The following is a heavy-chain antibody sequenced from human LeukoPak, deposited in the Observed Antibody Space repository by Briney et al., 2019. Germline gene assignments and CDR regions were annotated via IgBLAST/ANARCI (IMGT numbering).Heavy chain of an antibody. V-gene: IGHV3-30*04. CDR3: ARPPVGGGHSFPPSEY. D-gene: IGHD5-18*01. CDR1: GFTFSNYA. J-gene: IGHJ4*02. Sequence: PGGSLRLSCAASGFTFSNYALQWVRQAPGKGLEWVAVISYDGSDETFADSVKGRFTISRDNSKNTLYLQMNSLRAEDTAVYYCARPPVGGGHSFPPSEYWGQGILVTVSS. CDR2: ISYDGSDE.